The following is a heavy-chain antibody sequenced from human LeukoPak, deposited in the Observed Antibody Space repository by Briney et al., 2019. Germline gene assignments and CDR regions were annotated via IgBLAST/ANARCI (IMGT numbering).Heavy chain of an antibody. V-gene: IGHV3-74*01. D-gene: IGHD3-22*01. Sequence: GGSLRLSCAASGFTFSSYWMHWVRQAPGKGLVWVSRINSDGSSTSYADSVKGRFTISRDNAKNTLYLQMNSLRAEDTAVYYCARAYYYDSSGYYYDYFDYWGQGTLVTVSS. CDR1: GFTFSSYW. CDR3: ARAYYYDSSGYYYDYFDY. CDR2: INSDGSST. J-gene: IGHJ4*02.